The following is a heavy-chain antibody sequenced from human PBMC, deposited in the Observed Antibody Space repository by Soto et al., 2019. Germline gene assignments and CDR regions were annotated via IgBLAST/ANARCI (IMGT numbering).Heavy chain of an antibody. V-gene: IGHV1-46*04. D-gene: IGHD1-26*01. CDR3: ASGDGRGSSCFYYYYGMDV. Sequence: QVQLVQSGAEVKKPGASVKVSCKASGFTFTNYFFHWVRQAPRQGLEWMGIISPYDGSTNYVQSLHDVVTMTIDTSTSIVYMELSSMSTDDTDVYYCASGDGRGSSCFYYYYGMDVWGLGTTVTVSS. CDR1: GFTFTNYF. J-gene: IGHJ6*02. CDR2: ISPYDGST.